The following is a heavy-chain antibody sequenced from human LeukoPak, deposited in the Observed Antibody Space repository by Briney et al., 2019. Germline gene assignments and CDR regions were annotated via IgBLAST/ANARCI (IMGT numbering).Heavy chain of an antibody. D-gene: IGHD3-16*01. Sequence: ASVKVSCKASGGTFSSYAISWVRQAPGQGLEWMGRIIPILGIANYAQKFQGRVTITADKSTSTAYMELSSLRSEDTAVYYCVREKSGGTYDYWGQGTLVTVSS. J-gene: IGHJ4*02. CDR2: IIPILGIA. V-gene: IGHV1-69*04. CDR1: GGTFSSYA. CDR3: VREKSGGTYDY.